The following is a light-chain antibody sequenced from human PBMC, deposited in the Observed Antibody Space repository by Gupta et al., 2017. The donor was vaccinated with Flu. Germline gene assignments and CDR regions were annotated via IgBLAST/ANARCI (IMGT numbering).Light chain of an antibody. Sequence: SLLTQPPSPSGTPGQRLTISCSGSSSNLGSNTVNWYQQIPGTAPRLLIYNNNQRHSGVPDRFSGSKSGTSASVATSGLQAEEEADYYCAAWDDSRNGWVFGGGTKLTVL. J-gene: IGLJ3*02. V-gene: IGLV1-44*01. CDR1: SSNLGSNT. CDR3: AAWDDSRNGWV. CDR2: NNN.